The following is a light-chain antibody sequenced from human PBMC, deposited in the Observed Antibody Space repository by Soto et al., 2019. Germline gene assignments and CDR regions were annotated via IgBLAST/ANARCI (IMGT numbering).Light chain of an antibody. V-gene: IGKV3-20*01. J-gene: IGKJ2*01. Sequence: EIALTQSPGTLSLSPGERAALSCRASQSVSSSFLAWYQQKPGQAPRLLIYGASSTTTGIPDRFTGSGSGTDFTLTISRLEPEDFAVYYCQHYGSSTYTFGQGTKLQIK. CDR1: QSVSSSF. CDR3: QHYGSSTYT. CDR2: GAS.